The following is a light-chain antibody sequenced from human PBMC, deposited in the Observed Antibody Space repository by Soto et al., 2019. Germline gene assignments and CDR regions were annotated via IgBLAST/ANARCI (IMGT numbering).Light chain of an antibody. CDR2: AAS. J-gene: IGKJ1*01. V-gene: IGKV1-12*01. CDR1: QGISSW. CDR3: QQYYSTPRT. Sequence: DIPMTQSPSSVSASVGDRVTITCRASQGISSWLAWYQQKPGKAPKLLISAASSLQSGVPSRFSGSGSGTDFTLTISSLQAEDVAVYYCQQYYSTPRTFGQGTKVEIK.